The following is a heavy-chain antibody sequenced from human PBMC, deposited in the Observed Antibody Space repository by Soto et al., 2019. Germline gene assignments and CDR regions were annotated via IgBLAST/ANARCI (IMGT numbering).Heavy chain of an antibody. CDR2: ITTTSSTM. J-gene: IGHJ6*02. Sequence: GGSLRLSCTPSGFIFSDYSMNWVRQAPGKGLAWISYITTTSSTMYYADSVKGRFTISRDNAKNSLYLQMNSLRDEDTAVYYCARDSSGRQYYGMDVWGQGTTVTVSS. CDR3: ARDSSGRQYYGMDV. V-gene: IGHV3-48*02. CDR1: GFIFSDYS. D-gene: IGHD3-22*01.